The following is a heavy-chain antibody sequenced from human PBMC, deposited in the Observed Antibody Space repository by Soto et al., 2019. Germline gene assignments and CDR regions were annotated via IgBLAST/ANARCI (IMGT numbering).Heavy chain of an antibody. J-gene: IGHJ3*02. CDR3: ASANWGSTNAFDI. CDR1: GDSVSSNSAA. V-gene: IGHV6-1*01. D-gene: IGHD7-27*01. CDR2: TYYRSKWYN. Sequence: SETLSLTCAISGDSVSSNSAAWNWIRQSPSSGLEWLGRTYYRSKWYNDYAVSVKSRITINPDTSKNQFSLQLNSVTPEDTAVYYCASANWGSTNAFDIWGQGTMVTVSS.